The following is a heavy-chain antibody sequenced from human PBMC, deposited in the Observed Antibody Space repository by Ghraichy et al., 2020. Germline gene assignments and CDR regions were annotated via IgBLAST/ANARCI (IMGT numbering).Heavy chain of an antibody. CDR3: ARDKAHYYDSSGSWPS. J-gene: IGHJ5*02. D-gene: IGHD3-22*01. CDR1: GGSFSGYY. V-gene: IGHV4-34*01. CDR2: INHSGST. Sequence: SQTLSLTCAVYGGSFSGYYWSWIRQPPGKGLEWIGEINHSGSTNYNPSLKSRVTISVDTSKNQFSLKLSSVTAADTTVYYCARDKAHYYDSSGSWPSWGQGTLVTVSS.